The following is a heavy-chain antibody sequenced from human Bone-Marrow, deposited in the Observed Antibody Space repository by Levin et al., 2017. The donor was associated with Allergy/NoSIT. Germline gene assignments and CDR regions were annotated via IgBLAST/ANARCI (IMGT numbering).Heavy chain of an antibody. CDR3: ARSKVGASSPTDF. D-gene: IGHD1-26*01. J-gene: IGHJ4*02. V-gene: IGHV4-31*03. CDR1: GGSVSLGGYY. CDR2: RYYNGET. Sequence: TASETLSLTCTVSGGSVSLGGYYWGWVRQPPGKGLEWIGYRYYNGETFYNPSLKSRVTISSDTSKNQFSLKVISMTAADTAVYYCARSKVGASSPTDFWGQGTLVTVSS.